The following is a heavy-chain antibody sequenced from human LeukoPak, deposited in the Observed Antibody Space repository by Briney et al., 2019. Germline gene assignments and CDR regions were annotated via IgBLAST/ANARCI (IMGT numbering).Heavy chain of an antibody. CDR1: GGSFSGDY. J-gene: IGHJ4*02. CDR3: ARGSSLAAAGTGYSFDY. V-gene: IGHV4-34*01. CDR2: IHHSGST. D-gene: IGHD6-13*01. Sequence: SETLSLTCAVNGGSFSGDYWSWIRQPPGKGLEWIGEIHHSGSTNYNPSLKSRVTISVDTSKNQFSLKLTSVTAADTAVYYCARGSSLAAAGTGYSFDYWGQGTQVTVSS.